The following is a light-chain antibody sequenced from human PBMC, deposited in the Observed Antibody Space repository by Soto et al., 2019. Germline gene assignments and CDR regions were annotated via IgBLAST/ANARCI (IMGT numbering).Light chain of an antibody. J-gene: IGLJ2*01. CDR1: SSDIGTYIS. CDR2: AVS. Sequence: QSALTQPPSVSGSPGQSVSISCTGTSSDIGTYISVSWYQQPPGTAPKLIIYAVSNWPSGVPDRFSGSKSGNTASLTISGLQAEDEADYYCSSYTSSSTLVFGGGTKVTVL. CDR3: SSYTSSSTLV. V-gene: IGLV2-18*02.